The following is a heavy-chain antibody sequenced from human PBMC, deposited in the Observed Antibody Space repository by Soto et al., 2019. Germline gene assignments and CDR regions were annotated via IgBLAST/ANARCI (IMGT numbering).Heavy chain of an antibody. V-gene: IGHV3-53*01. D-gene: IGHD6-6*01. CDR2: IYSDGTT. Sequence: VGSLRLSCAASGFTVSSNYMNWVRQAPGKGLEWVSIIYSDGTTSYADPVKGRFTISRDNFKNTLHLQMNSLRAEDTAVYYCAILSNWGQGTLVTVSS. CDR3: AILSN. J-gene: IGHJ4*02. CDR1: GFTVSSNY.